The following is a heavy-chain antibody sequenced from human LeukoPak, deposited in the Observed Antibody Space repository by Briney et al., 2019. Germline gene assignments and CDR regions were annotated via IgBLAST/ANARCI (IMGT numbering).Heavy chain of an antibody. D-gene: IGHD6-19*01. Sequence: ASVKVSCKASGGTFSSYAISWVRQAPGQGLEWMGRIIPILGIANYAQKFQGRVTITADKSTSTAYMELSSLRSEDTAVYYCARDSPQGIAVAGSHSWGQGTLVTVSS. J-gene: IGHJ4*02. V-gene: IGHV1-69*04. CDR1: GGTFSSYA. CDR2: IIPILGIA. CDR3: ARDSPQGIAVAGSHS.